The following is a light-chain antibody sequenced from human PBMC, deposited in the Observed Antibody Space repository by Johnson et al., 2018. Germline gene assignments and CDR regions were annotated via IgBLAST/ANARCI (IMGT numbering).Light chain of an antibody. J-gene: IGLJ1*01. CDR3: GTWDSSLRAGNV. CDR2: ENN. V-gene: IGLV1-51*02. CDR1: SSNIGNNY. Sequence: QSVLTQPPSVSAAPGQKVTISCSGSSSNIGNNYVSWYQQLPGTAPKLLIYENNKRPSGLPDRFSGSKSGTSATLGITALQTGDEADYYCGTWDSSLRAGNVFGTGTKVTVL.